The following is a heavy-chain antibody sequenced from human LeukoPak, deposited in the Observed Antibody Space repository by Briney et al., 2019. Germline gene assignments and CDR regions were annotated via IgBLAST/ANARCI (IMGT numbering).Heavy chain of an antibody. CDR3: ARGSPILWFGELFYYYYGMDV. CDR2: MNPNSGNT. D-gene: IGHD3-10*01. CDR1: GYTFTSYD. J-gene: IGHJ6*02. Sequence: ASVTVSCKASGYTFTSYDINWVRQATGQGLEWMGWMNPNSGNTGYAQKFQGRVTMTRNTSISTAYMELSSLRSEDTAVYYCARGSPILWFGELFYYYYGMDVWGQGPRSPSP. V-gene: IGHV1-8*01.